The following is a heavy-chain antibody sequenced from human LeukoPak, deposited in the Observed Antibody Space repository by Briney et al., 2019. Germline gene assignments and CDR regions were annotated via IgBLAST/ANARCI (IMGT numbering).Heavy chain of an antibody. CDR3: ARGLTDFDY. CDR2: IYYSGST. V-gene: IGHV4-59*01. CDR1: GGSISSYY. Sequence: PSETLSLTCTVSGGSISSYYWSWLRQPPGKGLEWIGYIYYSGSTNYNPSLKSRVTISVDTSKNQFSLKLSSVTAADTAVYYCARGLTDFDYWGQGTLVTVSS. J-gene: IGHJ4*02.